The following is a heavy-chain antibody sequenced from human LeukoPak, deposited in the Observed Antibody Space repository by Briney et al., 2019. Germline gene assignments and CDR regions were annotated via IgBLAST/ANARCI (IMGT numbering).Heavy chain of an antibody. Sequence: GGSLRLSCAASGSTFSSYSMNWVRQAPGKGLEWVSSISSSSRYIYYADSVKGRFTISRDNAKNSLYLQMNSLRAEDTAVYYCASKIVGAKGFDYWGQGTLVTVSS. J-gene: IGHJ4*02. CDR3: ASKIVGAKGFDY. V-gene: IGHV3-21*01. CDR1: GSTFSSYS. CDR2: ISSSSRYI. D-gene: IGHD1-26*01.